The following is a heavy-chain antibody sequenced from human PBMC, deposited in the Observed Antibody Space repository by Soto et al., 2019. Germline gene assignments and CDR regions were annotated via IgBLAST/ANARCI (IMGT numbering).Heavy chain of an antibody. Sequence: EAQLLESGGTLVQPGGSLRLSCAASGFTFSNYAMTWVRQAPGKGLEWVSTIDNSGGITYYADSVKGRFTISRDNSKNTLYLQMNSLRAEDMAVYYCAKDTFDTAMDKTDHWGQGTLVTVSS. CDR2: IDNSGGIT. V-gene: IGHV3-23*01. J-gene: IGHJ4*02. D-gene: IGHD5-18*01. CDR3: AKDTFDTAMDKTDH. CDR1: GFTFSNYA.